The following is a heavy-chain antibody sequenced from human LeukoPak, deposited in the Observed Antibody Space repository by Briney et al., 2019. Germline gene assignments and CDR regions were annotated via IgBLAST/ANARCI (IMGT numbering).Heavy chain of an antibody. CDR2: IASDGSST. CDR3: ARGRPHGNDY. Sequence: PGGSLRLSCAASGFTFTNAWMNWVRQAPGKGLVWVSRIASDGSSTTYADSVKGRFSISRDNAKNTLYLQMNSLRVEDTAVYYCARGRPHGNDYWGQGILVTVSS. V-gene: IGHV3-74*01. J-gene: IGHJ4*02. CDR1: GFTFTNAW. D-gene: IGHD4-23*01.